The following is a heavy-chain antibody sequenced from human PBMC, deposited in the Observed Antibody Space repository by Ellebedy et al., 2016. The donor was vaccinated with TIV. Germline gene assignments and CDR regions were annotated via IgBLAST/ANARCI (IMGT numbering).Heavy chain of an antibody. J-gene: IGHJ4*02. V-gene: IGHV3-74*01. Sequence: GESLKISCAASGFTFSSYWMHWVRQPPGKGLMWVSRIDTHGGATAYADSVKGRFTISRDNAKNTLYLEMSSLRVEDTAVYYCVQLWESYWGQGTQVTVSS. CDR2: IDTHGGAT. CDR1: GFTFSSYW. CDR3: VQLWESY. D-gene: IGHD3-16*01.